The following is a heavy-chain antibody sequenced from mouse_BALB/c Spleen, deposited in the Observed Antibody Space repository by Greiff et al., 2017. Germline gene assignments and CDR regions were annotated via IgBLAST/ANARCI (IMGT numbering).Heavy chain of an antibody. V-gene: IGHV1S81*02. CDR3: TRSRYFDY. J-gene: IGHJ2*01. Sequence: QVQLQQSGAELVKPGASVKLSCKASGYTFTSYYMYWVKQRPGQGLEWIGEINPSNGGTNFNEKFKSKDTLTVDKSSSTAYMQLSSLTSEDSAVYYCTRSRYFDYWGQGTTLTVSS. CDR2: INPSNGGT. CDR1: GYTFTSYY.